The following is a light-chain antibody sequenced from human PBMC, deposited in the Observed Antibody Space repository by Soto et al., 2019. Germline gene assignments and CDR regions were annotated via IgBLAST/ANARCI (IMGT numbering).Light chain of an antibody. V-gene: IGKV2-28*01. CDR1: XSLLHSNGYNY. CDR3: RQDLWWWT. CDR2: LGS. Sequence: DVVMTQSPLSLPFTPGNPSSISFXSSXSLLHSNGYNYLDWYLQKPGQSPQLLIYLGSNRASGVPDRFSGSGSGTDFTLKISRVEAEDVGVYCCRQDLWWWTFGQGTKV. J-gene: IGKJ1*01.